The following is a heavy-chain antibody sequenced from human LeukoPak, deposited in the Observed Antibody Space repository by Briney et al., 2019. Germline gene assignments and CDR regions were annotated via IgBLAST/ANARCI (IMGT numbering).Heavy chain of an antibody. J-gene: IGHJ3*02. D-gene: IGHD6-6*01. CDR2: INHSGST. V-gene: IGHV4-34*01. CDR1: GGSFSGYY. CDR3: ARGRPRTFDI. Sequence: NPSETLSLTCAVYGGSFSGYYWSWIRQPPGKGLEWIGEINHSGSTNYNPSLKSRVTISVDTSKNQFSLKLSSVTAADMAVYYCARGRPRTFDIWGQGTMVTVSS.